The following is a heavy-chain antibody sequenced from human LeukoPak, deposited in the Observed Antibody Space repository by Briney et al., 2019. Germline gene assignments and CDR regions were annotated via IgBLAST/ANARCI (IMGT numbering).Heavy chain of an antibody. CDR2: IYSGGST. CDR3: ARDRSGSFRFDY. V-gene: IGHV3-66*02. J-gene: IGHJ4*02. D-gene: IGHD1-26*01. Sequence: GGSLRLSCAASGFTVSSNYMSWVRQAPGKGLEWVSVIYSGGSTYYADSVKGRFTISRDNSKNTLYLQMNSLRAEDMAVYYCARDRSGSFRFDYWGQGTLVTVSS. CDR1: GFTVSSNY.